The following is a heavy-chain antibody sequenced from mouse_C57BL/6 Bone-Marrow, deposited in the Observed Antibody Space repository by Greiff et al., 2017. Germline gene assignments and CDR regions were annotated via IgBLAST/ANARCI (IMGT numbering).Heavy chain of an antibody. V-gene: IGHV5-17*01. CDR1: GFTFSDYG. CDR2: ISSGSSTI. J-gene: IGHJ3*01. CDR3: ARRVTWWFAY. Sequence: EVKLVESGGGLVKPGGSLKLSCAASGFTFSDYGMHWVRQAPEKGLEWVAYISSGSSTIYYADTVKGRFTISRDNAKNTLFLQMTSFMSEDTAMYYCARRVTWWFAYWGKGTLVTVSA. D-gene: IGHD2-12*01.